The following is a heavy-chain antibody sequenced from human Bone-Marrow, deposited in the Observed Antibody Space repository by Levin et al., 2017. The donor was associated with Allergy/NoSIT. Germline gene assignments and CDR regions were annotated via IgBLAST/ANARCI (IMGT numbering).Heavy chain of an antibody. D-gene: IGHD6-6*01. J-gene: IGHJ6*02. CDR1: GFTFSSYW. CDR3: ARDRGYSSSSYGMDV. CDR2: INSDGSST. V-gene: IGHV3-74*01. Sequence: GESLKISCAASGFTFSSYWMHWVRQAPGKGRVWVSRINSDGSSTSYADSVKGRFTISRDNAKNTLYLQRNSLRAEDTAVYYCARDRGYSSSSYGMDVWGQGTTVTVSS.